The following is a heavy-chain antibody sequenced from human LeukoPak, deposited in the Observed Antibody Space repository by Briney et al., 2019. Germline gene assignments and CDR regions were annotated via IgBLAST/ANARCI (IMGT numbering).Heavy chain of an antibody. CDR2: IRYDGSNK. D-gene: IGHD6-19*01. V-gene: IGHV3-30*02. J-gene: IGHJ4*02. Sequence: GGSLRLSCAASGFTFSSYGMHWVRQAPGKGLGWVAFIRYDGSNKYYADSVKGRFTISRDNSKNTLYLQMNSLRAEDTAVYYCAKGHTGYSSGWYYFDYWGQGTLVTVSS. CDR3: AKGHTGYSSGWYYFDY. CDR1: GFTFSSYG.